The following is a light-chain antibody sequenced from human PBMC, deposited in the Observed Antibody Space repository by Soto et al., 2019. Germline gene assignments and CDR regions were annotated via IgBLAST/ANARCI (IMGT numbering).Light chain of an antibody. CDR3: QQRSSWPT. CDR1: QSVSSH. CDR2: DAS. J-gene: IGKJ5*01. V-gene: IGKV3-11*01. Sequence: EVVLTQSPATLSLSPGDRATLSCRASQSVSSHFAWYQQKSGQAPRLLIYDASKRATGTPARFSGSGSGTDFTLTISSLEPEDFAVYYCQQRSSWPTFGQGTRLEIK.